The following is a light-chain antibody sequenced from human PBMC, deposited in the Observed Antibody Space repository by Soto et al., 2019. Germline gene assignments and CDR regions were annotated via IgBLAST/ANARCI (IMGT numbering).Light chain of an antibody. V-gene: IGKV1-5*03. CDR2: KAS. CDR1: QSISSW. CDR3: QHYNSYPWT. Sequence: QRTQSPSTVSASLGNRVTITCRASQSISSWLAWYQQKPGKAPKLLIYKASSLESGVPSRFSGSGSGTEFTLTISSLQPDDFATYYCQHYNSYPWTFGQGTKVDI. J-gene: IGKJ1*01.